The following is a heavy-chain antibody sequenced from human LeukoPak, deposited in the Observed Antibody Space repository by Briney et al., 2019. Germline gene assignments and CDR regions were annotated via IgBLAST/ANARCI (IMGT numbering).Heavy chain of an antibody. V-gene: IGHV1-2*02. Sequence: ASVKVSCKAPGYTFTGYYMHWVRQAPGQGLEWMGWINPNSGGTNYAQKFQGRVTMTRDTSISTAYMELSRLRSDDTAVYYCARASYYYDSSGYYYPGDYWGQGTLVTVSS. J-gene: IGHJ4*02. CDR2: INPNSGGT. CDR1: GYTFTGYY. D-gene: IGHD3-22*01. CDR3: ARASYYYDSSGYYYPGDY.